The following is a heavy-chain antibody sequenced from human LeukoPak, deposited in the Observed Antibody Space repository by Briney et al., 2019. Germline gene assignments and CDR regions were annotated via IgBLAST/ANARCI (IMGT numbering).Heavy chain of an antibody. J-gene: IGHJ4*02. V-gene: IGHV3-48*03. CDR1: GFTFDDYG. D-gene: IGHD1-26*01. Sequence: PGGSLRLSCAASGFTFDDYGMNWVRQAPGKGLEWVSYISSSGSTIFYADSVKGRFTISRDNAKNSLYLQMNSLRAEDTAVYYCARDLRVGAINFDYWGQGTLVTVSS. CDR3: ARDLRVGAINFDY. CDR2: ISSSGSTI.